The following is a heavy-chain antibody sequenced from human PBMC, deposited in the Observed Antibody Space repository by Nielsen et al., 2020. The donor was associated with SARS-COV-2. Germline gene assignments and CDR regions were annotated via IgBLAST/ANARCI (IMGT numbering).Heavy chain of an antibody. D-gene: IGHD5-18*01. CDR3: ARDDVDTAMVFVGSPDY. V-gene: IGHV3-74*01. J-gene: IGHJ4*02. Sequence: GESLKISCAASGFTFSTYWVHWVRQAPGKGLVWVSRINGDGSSTSYADSLKGRFTISRDNAKNTLYLQMNSLRAEDTAVYYCARDDVDTAMVFVGSPDYWGQGTLVTVSS. CDR1: GFTFSTYW. CDR2: INGDGSST.